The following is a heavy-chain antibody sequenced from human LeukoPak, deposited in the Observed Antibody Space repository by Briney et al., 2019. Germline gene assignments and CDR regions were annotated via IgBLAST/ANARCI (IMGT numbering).Heavy chain of an antibody. J-gene: IGHJ6*02. CDR1: GGSISIYY. CDR2: IYYSGST. Sequence: PSETLSLTCTVSGGSISIYYWSWIRQPPGKGLEWIGYIYYSGSTNYNPSLKSRVSMSVDASKNRFSLNLSSVTAADTAVYYCGRAQAKLGGYYGMDVWGQGTTVTVSS. CDR3: GRAQAKLGGYYGMDV. V-gene: IGHV4-59*12. D-gene: IGHD7-27*01.